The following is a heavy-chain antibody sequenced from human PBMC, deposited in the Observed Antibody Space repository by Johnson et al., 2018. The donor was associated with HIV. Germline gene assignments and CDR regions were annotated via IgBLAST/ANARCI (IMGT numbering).Heavy chain of an antibody. CDR1: GFTFDDYG. V-gene: IGHV3-11*04. Sequence: QVQLVESGGGLVKPGGSLRLSCAASGFTFDDYGMSWVRQAPGKGLEWVSYISGRGITIYYSDSVKGRFTISRANAKNSLYLQMNSLRAEDTSMYYCASYVDDPGHVSMIPGGAFDVWGQGTMVTVSS. D-gene: IGHD3-22*01. J-gene: IGHJ3*01. CDR2: ISGRGITI. CDR3: ASYVDDPGHVSMIPGGAFDV.